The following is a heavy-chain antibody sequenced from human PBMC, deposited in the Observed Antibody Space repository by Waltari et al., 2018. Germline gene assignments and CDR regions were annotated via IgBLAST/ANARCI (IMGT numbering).Heavy chain of an antibody. CDR3: ARGSYSYGQQDY. V-gene: IGHV1-69*11. CDR2: VIPIVGTA. D-gene: IGHD5-18*01. Sequence: QVQLVQSGAEVKKPGSSVKVSCKASGGTFSSYAISWVRQAPGQGLEWMGRVIPIVGTANYAQKFQGRVTITADESTSTAYMELSSLRSEDTAVYYCARGSYSYGQQDYWGQGTLVTVSS. J-gene: IGHJ4*02. CDR1: GGTFSSYA.